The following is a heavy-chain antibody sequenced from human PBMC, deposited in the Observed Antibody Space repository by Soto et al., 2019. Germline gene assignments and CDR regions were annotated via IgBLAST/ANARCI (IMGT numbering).Heavy chain of an antibody. CDR3: AREQDDDPNPPYYYYGMDV. CDR2: INPNSGGT. CDR1: GYTFTGYY. J-gene: IGHJ6*02. V-gene: IGHV1-2*04. Sequence: ASVKVSCKASGYTFTGYYMHWVRQAPGQGLEWMGWINPNSGGTNYAQKFQGWVTMTRDTSISTAYMELSRLRSDDTAVYYCAREQDDDPNPPYYYYGMDVWGQGTTVTVSS. D-gene: IGHD3-3*01.